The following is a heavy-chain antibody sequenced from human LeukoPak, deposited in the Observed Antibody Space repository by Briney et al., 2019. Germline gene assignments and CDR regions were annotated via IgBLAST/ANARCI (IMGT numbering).Heavy chain of an antibody. CDR1: GGSISSYY. Sequence: SETLSLTCTVSGGSISSYYWSWIRQPAGKGLEWIGRIYTSGSTNYNPSLKSRVTMSVDTSKNQFSLKLSSVTAVDTAVYYCARDRLGYCSGGSCYLGYYFDYWGQGTLVTVSS. V-gene: IGHV4-4*07. D-gene: IGHD2-15*01. CDR3: ARDRLGYCSGGSCYLGYYFDY. CDR2: IYTSGST. J-gene: IGHJ4*02.